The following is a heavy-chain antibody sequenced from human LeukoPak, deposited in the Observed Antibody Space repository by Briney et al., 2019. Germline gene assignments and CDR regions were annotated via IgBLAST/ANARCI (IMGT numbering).Heavy chain of an antibody. V-gene: IGHV1-46*01. J-gene: IGHJ4*02. Sequence: ASVKVSRKASGYTFTSYYMHWVRQAPGQGLEWMGIINPSGGSTSYAQKFQGRVTMTRDTSTSTVYMELSGLRSEDTAVYYCARTMIVVVTPFVYWGQGTLVTVSS. CDR3: ARTMIVVVTPFVY. D-gene: IGHD3-22*01. CDR2: INPSGGST. CDR1: GYTFTSYY.